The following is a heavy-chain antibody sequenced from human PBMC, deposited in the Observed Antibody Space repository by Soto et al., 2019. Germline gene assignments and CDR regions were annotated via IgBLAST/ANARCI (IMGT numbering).Heavy chain of an antibody. CDR1: GYTFTSYH. D-gene: IGHD2-15*01. CDR3: ARDRKDIVVVVAATHYYYGMDV. CDR2: INPSGGST. J-gene: IGHJ6*02. Sequence: ASVKVSCKASGYTFTSYHMHWVRQAPGQGLEWMGIINPSGGSTSYAQKFQGRVTMTRDTSTSTVYMELSSLRSEDTAVYYCARDRKDIVVVVAATHYYYGMDVWGQGTTVTVSS. V-gene: IGHV1-46*01.